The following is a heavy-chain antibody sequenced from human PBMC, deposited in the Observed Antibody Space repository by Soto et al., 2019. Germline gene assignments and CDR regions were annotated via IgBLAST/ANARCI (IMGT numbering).Heavy chain of an antibody. CDR3: ARDSGYSSSWSDY. CDR2: IWYDGSNK. J-gene: IGHJ4*02. V-gene: IGHV3-33*01. D-gene: IGHD6-13*01. Sequence: QAQLVESGGGVVQPGRSLRLSCAASGFTFSSYGMHWVRQAPGKGLEWVAVIWYDGSNKYYADSVKGRFTISRDNSKNTLYLQMNSLRAEDTAVYYCARDSGYSSSWSDYWGQGTLVTVSS. CDR1: GFTFSSYG.